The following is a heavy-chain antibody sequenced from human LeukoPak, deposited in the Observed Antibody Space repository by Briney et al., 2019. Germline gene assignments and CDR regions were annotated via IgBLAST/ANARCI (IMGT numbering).Heavy chain of an antibody. D-gene: IGHD2-15*01. CDR2: IYSGGST. CDR3: ARDDPRYCSGGSCYGFLDY. CDR1: GFTASSNY. J-gene: IGHJ4*02. V-gene: IGHV3-66*01. Sequence: PGGSLRLSCAASGFTASSNYMSWVRQAPGKGLEWVSVIYSGGSTYYADSVKGRFTISRDNSKNTLYLQMNSLRAEDTAVYYCARDDPRYCSGGSCYGFLDYWGQGTLVTVSS.